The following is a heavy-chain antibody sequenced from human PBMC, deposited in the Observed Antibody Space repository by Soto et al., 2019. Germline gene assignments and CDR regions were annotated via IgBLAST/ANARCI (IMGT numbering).Heavy chain of an antibody. CDR2: INHSGST. Sequence: SETLSLTCAVYGGSFSGYYWSWIRQPPGKGLEWIGEINHSGSTNYNPSLKSRVTISVDTSKNQFSLKLSSVTAADTAVYYCARGLYYYDTGMDVCGQGTTVTVS. D-gene: IGHD3-22*01. CDR3: ARGLYYYDTGMDV. J-gene: IGHJ6*02. V-gene: IGHV4-34*01. CDR1: GGSFSGYY.